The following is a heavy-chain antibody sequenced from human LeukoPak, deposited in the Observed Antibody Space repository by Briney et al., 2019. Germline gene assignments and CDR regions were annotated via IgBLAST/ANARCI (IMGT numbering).Heavy chain of an antibody. V-gene: IGHV4-61*08. D-gene: IGHD5-18*01. CDR1: GGSISSGGYY. Sequence: SQTLSLTCAVSGGSISSGGYYWSWIRQPPGKGLEWIGYIYYSGSTNYNPSLKSRVTISVDTSKNQFSLKLSSVPAEATAFYYCPRRRGYSYDNWYFDLWARGPLVIVSS. CDR3: PRRRGYSYDNWYFDL. J-gene: IGHJ2*01. CDR2: IYYSGST.